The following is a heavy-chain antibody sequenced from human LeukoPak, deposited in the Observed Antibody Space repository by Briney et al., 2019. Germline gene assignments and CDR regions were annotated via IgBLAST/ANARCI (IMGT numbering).Heavy chain of an antibody. J-gene: IGHJ4*02. CDR1: GYTFTVNY. CDR2: MNPNSGVT. CDR3: TRGAGTSWFDY. D-gene: IGHD2-2*01. V-gene: IGHV1-2*02. Sequence: GASVKVSCKPSGYTFTVNYLHWVRQAPGQGLEWVGWMNPNSGVTVYAQNLQGRVTMTRDTSISTAYMELSSLTSDDTAVYYCTRGAGTSWFDYWGQGSLVTVSS.